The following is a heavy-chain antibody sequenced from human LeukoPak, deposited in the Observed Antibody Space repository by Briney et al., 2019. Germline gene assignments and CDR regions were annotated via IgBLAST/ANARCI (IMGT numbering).Heavy chain of an antibody. CDR2: IKQDGSEK. CDR3: AGDRSGGSCY. V-gene: IGHV3-7*01. Sequence: PGRSLRLSCAASGFTFSSYWMSWVRQAPGKGLEWVANIKQDGSEKYYVDSVEGRFTISRDNAKNSLYLQMNSLRAEDTAVYYCAGDRSGGSCYWGQGTLVTVSS. D-gene: IGHD2-15*01. J-gene: IGHJ4*02. CDR1: GFTFSSYW.